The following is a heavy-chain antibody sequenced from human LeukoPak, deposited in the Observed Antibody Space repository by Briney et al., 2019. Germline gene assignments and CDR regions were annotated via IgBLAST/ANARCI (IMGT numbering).Heavy chain of an antibody. CDR3: ARADSSSSYPTFDY. V-gene: IGHV1-69*13. J-gene: IGHJ4*02. D-gene: IGHD6-6*01. CDR1: GGTFSSYA. CDR2: IIPIFGTA. Sequence: GASVKVSCKASGGTFSSYAISWVRQALGQGLEWMGGIIPIFGTANYAQKFQGRVTITADESTSTAYMELSSLRSEDTAVYYCARADSSSSYPTFDYWGQGTLVTVSS.